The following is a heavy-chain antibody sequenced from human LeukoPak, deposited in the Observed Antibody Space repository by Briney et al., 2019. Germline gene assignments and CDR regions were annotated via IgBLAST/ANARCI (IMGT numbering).Heavy chain of an antibody. J-gene: IGHJ4*02. CDR3: ARGVSYSSGWYYFDL. V-gene: IGHV4-59*08. CDR1: GGSISTYY. Sequence: SETLSLTCTVSGGSISTYYWSWMRQPPGRGLEWIGYIYYSGSTNHNPSLQSRVTISVDTSKNQFSLKLNSVTAADTAVYYCARGVSYSSGWYYFDLWGQGTLVTVSS. D-gene: IGHD6-19*01. CDR2: IYYSGST.